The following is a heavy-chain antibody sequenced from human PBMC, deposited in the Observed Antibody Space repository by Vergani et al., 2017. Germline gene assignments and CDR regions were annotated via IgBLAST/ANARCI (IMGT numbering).Heavy chain of an antibody. V-gene: IGHV3-53*01. Sequence: EVQLVESGGGLIQPGGSLRLSCAASGFTVSSNYMSWVRQAPGKGLEWVSVIYSGGSTYYAESVKGRFTISRDNSKITLYLQMNSLRAEDTAVYYCARRHYSSGPFDYWGQGTLVTVSS. D-gene: IGHD6-19*01. CDR2: IYSGGST. J-gene: IGHJ4*02. CDR1: GFTVSSNY. CDR3: ARRHYSSGPFDY.